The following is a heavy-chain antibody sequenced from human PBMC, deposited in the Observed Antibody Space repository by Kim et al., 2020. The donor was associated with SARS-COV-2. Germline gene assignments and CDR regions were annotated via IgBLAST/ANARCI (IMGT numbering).Heavy chain of an antibody. D-gene: IGHD6-13*01. V-gene: IGHV1-69*02. J-gene: IGHJ2*01. CDR3: ARSVEPGIAAAVWYFDL. CDR1: GGTFSSYT. CDR2: IIPILGIA. Sequence: SVKVSCKASGGTFSSYTISWVRQAPGQGLEWMGRIIPILGIANYAQKFQGRVTITADKSTSTAYMELSSLRSEDTAVYYCARSVEPGIAAAVWYFDLWGRSTLVTVSS.